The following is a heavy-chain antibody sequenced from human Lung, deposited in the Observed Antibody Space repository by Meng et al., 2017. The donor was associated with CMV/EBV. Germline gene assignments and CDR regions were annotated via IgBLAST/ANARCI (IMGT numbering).Heavy chain of an antibody. CDR1: GFTFSSYA. Sequence: GGSXRPXCAAPGFTFSSYAMHWVRQAPGKGLEWVAVISYDGSNKYYADSVKGRFTISRDNSKNTLYLQMNSLRAEDTAVYYCARLGVVVPAAQTPAFDIWXQGTMVTVSS. CDR3: ARLGVVVPAAQTPAFDI. CDR2: ISYDGSNK. J-gene: IGHJ3*02. V-gene: IGHV3-30*04. D-gene: IGHD2-2*01.